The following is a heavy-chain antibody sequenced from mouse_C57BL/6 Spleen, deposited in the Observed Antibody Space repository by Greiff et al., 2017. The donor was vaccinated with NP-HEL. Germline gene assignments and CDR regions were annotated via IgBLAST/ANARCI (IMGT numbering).Heavy chain of an antibody. J-gene: IGHJ4*01. CDR2: ISYSGST. D-gene: IGHD3-2*02. CDR3: ARGGAAQATRAMDY. Sequence: EVQLKESGPGMVKPSQSLSLTCTVTGYSITSGYDWHWIRHFPGNKLEWMGYISYSGSTNYNPSLKSRISITHDTSKNHFFLKLNSVTTEDTATYYCARGGAAQATRAMDYWGQGTSVTVSS. CDR1: GYSITSGYD. V-gene: IGHV3-1*01.